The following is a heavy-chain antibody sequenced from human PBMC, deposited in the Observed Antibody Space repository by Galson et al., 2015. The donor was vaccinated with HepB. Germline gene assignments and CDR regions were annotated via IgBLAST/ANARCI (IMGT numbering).Heavy chain of an antibody. D-gene: IGHD1-26*01. V-gene: IGHV4-39*01. CDR1: GGSISSSSYY. CDR3: ARQTRIVGAPMFVDY. CDR2: IYYSGST. J-gene: IGHJ4*02. Sequence: TLSLTCTVSGGSISSSSYYWGWIRQPPGKGLEWIGSIYYSGSTYYYPSLKSRVTLSVDRSKNQFSLKLSSVTAADTAVYYCARQTRIVGAPMFVDYWGQGTLVTVSS.